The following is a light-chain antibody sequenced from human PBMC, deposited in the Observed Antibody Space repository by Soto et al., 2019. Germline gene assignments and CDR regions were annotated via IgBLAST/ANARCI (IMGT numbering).Light chain of an antibody. J-gene: IGKJ2*01. Sequence: EIVMTQSPATLSVSPGERATVSCRASQTINSNLAWYQQKPGQAPRLLIHGASTRATGVPARFSGSGSGTEFTLTISSLQSEDVAVYYCQQYHNWPPQYTFGQGTKLQI. CDR3: QQYHNWPPQYT. CDR2: GAS. V-gene: IGKV3-15*01. CDR1: QTINSN.